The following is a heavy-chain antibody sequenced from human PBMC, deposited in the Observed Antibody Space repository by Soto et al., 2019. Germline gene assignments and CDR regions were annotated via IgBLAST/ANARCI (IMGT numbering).Heavy chain of an antibody. D-gene: IGHD3-3*02. CDR3: ARGYGGIVLAENDWFDP. V-gene: IGHV1-3*05. Sequence: QVQLVQSGAEEKKPGASVKVSCKASGYTFTSYAMHWVRQAPGQRLEWMGWINAGNGNTKYSQKFQGRVTITRDTSASTAYMELSSLRSEDTAVYYCARGYGGIVLAENDWFDPWGQGTLVTVSS. J-gene: IGHJ5*02. CDR1: GYTFTSYA. CDR2: INAGNGNT.